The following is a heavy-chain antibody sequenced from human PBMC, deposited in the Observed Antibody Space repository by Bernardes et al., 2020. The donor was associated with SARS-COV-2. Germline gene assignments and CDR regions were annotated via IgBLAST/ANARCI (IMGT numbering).Heavy chain of an antibody. D-gene: IGHD3-3*01. CDR2: INTDGTTT. CDR3: ARGGVDPFDY. V-gene: IGHV3-74*01. CDR1: GFTFSNYW. J-gene: IGHJ4*02. Sequence: GGSLRLSCAASGFTFSNYWMHWVRQAPGKGLLWVSRINTDGTTTSYADSVKGRFTISRDNAKNTLYLHMNSLSAEDTAVYYCARGGVDPFDYWAREPWSPSPQ.